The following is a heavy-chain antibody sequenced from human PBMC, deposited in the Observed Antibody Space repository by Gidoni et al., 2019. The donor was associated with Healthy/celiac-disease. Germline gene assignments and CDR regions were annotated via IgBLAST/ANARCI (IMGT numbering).Heavy chain of an antibody. Sequence: EVQLVEAGGGLVQPGGSLRLSCAASGFTVSSNYMGWVRQAPGKGLEWVSVSYSGGSTYYADSVKGRFTISRDNSKNTLYLQMNSLRAEDTAVYYCARDRRRAYYYYGMDVWGQGTTVTVSS. CDR2: SYSGGST. CDR3: ARDRRRAYYYYGMDV. D-gene: IGHD3-22*01. CDR1: GFTVSSNY. J-gene: IGHJ6*02. V-gene: IGHV3-66*02.